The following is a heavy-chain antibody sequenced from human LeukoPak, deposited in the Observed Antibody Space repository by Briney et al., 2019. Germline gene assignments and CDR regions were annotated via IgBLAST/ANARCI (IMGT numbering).Heavy chain of an antibody. Sequence: SETLSLTCAVYGGSFSGYYWSWIRQPPGKGLEWIGEINHSGSTNYNPSLKSRVTISVDTSKNQFSLKLSSVTAEDTAVYYCAKPPNGDFDYWGQGTLVTVSS. CDR1: GGSFSGYY. CDR2: INHSGST. J-gene: IGHJ4*02. CDR3: AKPPNGDFDY. D-gene: IGHD3-10*01. V-gene: IGHV4-34*01.